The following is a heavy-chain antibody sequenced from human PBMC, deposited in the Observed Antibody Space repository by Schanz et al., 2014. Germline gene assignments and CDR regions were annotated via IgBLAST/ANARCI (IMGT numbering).Heavy chain of an antibody. Sequence: EVQLLESGGGLVQPGGSLRLSCAASGFSFRKSAMSWVRQAPGKGLEWVSALTGSGTTTYYADSVKGRFTISRDNSKNTLDLRMNSLRAEDTAIYYCTKPDIPAALTGPGVWFDPSGHGTVITGSS. CDR1: GFSFRKSA. V-gene: IGHV3-23*01. J-gene: IGHJ5*02. CDR3: TKPDIPAALTGPGVWFDP. D-gene: IGHD6-13*01. CDR2: LTGSGTTT.